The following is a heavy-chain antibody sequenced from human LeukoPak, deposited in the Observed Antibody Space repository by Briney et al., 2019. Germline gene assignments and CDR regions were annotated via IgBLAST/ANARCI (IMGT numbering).Heavy chain of an antibody. CDR2: IYYSGST. V-gene: IGHV4-39*07. Sequence: SETLSLTCTVSGGSISNSSYYWGWLRQPPGKGLEWIRSIYYSGSTNYNPSLKSRVTISVDTSKNQFSLKLSSVTAADTAVYYCARGGIAAAGEFYYWGQGTLVTVSS. J-gene: IGHJ4*02. D-gene: IGHD6-13*01. CDR1: GGSISNSSYY. CDR3: ARGGIAAAGEFYY.